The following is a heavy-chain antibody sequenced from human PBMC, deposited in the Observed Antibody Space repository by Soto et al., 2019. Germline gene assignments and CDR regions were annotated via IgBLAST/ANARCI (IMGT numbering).Heavy chain of an antibody. D-gene: IGHD3-22*01. CDR2: ISAYNGNT. V-gene: IGHV1-18*01. CDR1: GYTFTSYG. Sequence: ASVKVSCKASGYTFTSYGISWVRQAPGQGLEWMGWISAYNGNTNYAQKLQCRVTMTTDTSTSTAYMELRSLRSDDTAVYYCARDGCYYYDSSGTTPHWFDPWGQGTLVTVSS. CDR3: ARDGCYYYDSSGTTPHWFDP. J-gene: IGHJ5*02.